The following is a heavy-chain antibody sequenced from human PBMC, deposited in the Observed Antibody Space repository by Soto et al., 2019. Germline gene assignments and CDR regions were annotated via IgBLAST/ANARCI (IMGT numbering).Heavy chain of an antibody. CDR3: ASVLRDYYYYTMDV. V-gene: IGHV4-4*02. CDR2: IYHSGST. J-gene: IGHJ6*03. CDR1: GGSISSNNW. Sequence: QVQLQESGPGLVKPSGTLSLTCAVSGGSISSNNWWSWVRQPPGKGLEWIGEIYHSGSTNYSPSFKSRVAISVDKSNDQFSLKLSSVTAADTAVYYCASVLRDYYYYTMDVWGKGTTVTVSS.